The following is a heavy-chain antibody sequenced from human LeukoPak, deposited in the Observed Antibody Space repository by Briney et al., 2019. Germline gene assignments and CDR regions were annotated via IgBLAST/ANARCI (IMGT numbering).Heavy chain of an antibody. J-gene: IGHJ4*02. CDR3: ARGPHERSGYPDD. CDR1: GYTFTGYY. Sequence: ASVKVSCKAPGYTFTGYYMHWVRQAPGQGLEWMGWINPNSGGTNYAQKFQGRVTMTTDTSTSTAYMELRSLRSDDTAVYYCARGPHERSGYPDDWGQGTLVTVSS. CDR2: INPNSGGT. D-gene: IGHD3-22*01. V-gene: IGHV1-2*02.